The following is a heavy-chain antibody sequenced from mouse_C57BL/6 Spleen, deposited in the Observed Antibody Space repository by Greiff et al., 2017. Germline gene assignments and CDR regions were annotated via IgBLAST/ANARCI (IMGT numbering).Heavy chain of an antibody. CDR1: GYTFTSYW. CDR3: AIGVLRSYWYYDV. V-gene: IGHV1-74*01. J-gene: IGHJ1*03. Sequence: VQLQQPGAELVKPGASVKVSCKASGYTFTSYWMHWVKQRPGQGLEWIGRIHPSDSDTNYNQKFKGKATLTVDKSSSTAYMQLSSLTSEDSAVYDCAIGVLRSYWYYDVWGTGTTVTVSS. D-gene: IGHD1-1*01. CDR2: IHPSDSDT.